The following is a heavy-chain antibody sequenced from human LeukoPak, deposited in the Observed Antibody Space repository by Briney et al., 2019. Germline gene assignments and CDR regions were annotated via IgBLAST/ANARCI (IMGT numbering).Heavy chain of an antibody. CDR2: ISSSSSYI. Sequence: GGSLRLSCAASGFTFSSYSMNWVRQAPGKGLEWDSSISSSSSYIYYADSVKGRFTISRDNAKNSLYLQMNSLRAEDTAVYYCARDGPLGAVAGPNFDYWGQGTLVTVSS. CDR3: ARDGPLGAVAGPNFDY. CDR1: GFTFSSYS. J-gene: IGHJ4*02. V-gene: IGHV3-21*01. D-gene: IGHD6-19*01.